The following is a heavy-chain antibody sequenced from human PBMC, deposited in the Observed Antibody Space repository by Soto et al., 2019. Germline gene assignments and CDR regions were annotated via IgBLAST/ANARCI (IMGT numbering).Heavy chain of an antibody. D-gene: IGHD3-3*01. Sequence: SETLSLTCTVSGGSISSYYWSWIRQPPGKGLEWIGYIYYSGSTNYNPSLKSRVTISVDTSKNQFSLKLSSVTAADTAVYYCARVKIGGHDFWSGYYIGWFDPWGQGTLVTVSS. CDR1: GGSISSYY. CDR3: ARVKIGGHDFWSGYYIGWFDP. J-gene: IGHJ5*02. CDR2: IYYSGST. V-gene: IGHV4-59*01.